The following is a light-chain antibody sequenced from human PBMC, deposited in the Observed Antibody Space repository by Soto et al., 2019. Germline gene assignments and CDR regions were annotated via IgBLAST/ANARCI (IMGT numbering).Light chain of an antibody. CDR3: SSYTSSSTVV. J-gene: IGLJ2*01. V-gene: IGLV2-14*01. Sequence: QSVLTQPASVSGSPGQSITISCTGTSSDVGGYNYVSWYQPHPGKAPKLMIYDVSNRPSGVSNRFSGSKSGNTASLTISGLQAEDEDDYYCSSYTSSSTVVFGGGTKLTVL. CDR2: DVS. CDR1: SSDVGGYNY.